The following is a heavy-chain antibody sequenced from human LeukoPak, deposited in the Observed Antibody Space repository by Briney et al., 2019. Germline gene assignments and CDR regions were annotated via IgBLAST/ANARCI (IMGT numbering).Heavy chain of an antibody. V-gene: IGHV4-59*01. CDR2: IYYSGST. CDR3: ARAPYGGNLYYFDY. Sequence: SETLSLTCTVSGGSLSSYYWSWLRQPPGKGLEWIGYIYYSGSTNYNPSLKSRVTISVDTSKNQCSLKLSSVTAADTAVYYCARAPYGGNLYYFDYWGQGTLVTVSS. D-gene: IGHD4-23*01. J-gene: IGHJ4*02. CDR1: GGSLSSYY.